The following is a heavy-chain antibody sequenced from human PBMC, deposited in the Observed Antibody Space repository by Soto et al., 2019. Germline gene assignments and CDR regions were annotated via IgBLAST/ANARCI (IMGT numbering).Heavy chain of an antibody. J-gene: IGHJ5*02. CDR3: ARHGWGGIAARIDWFDP. CDR1: GYSFTSYW. D-gene: IGHD6-6*01. Sequence: GESLKISCKGSGYSFTSYWIGWVRQMPGKGVEWMGIIYPGDSDTRYSQSFHGQVTISADKSISTAYLQWSRLSASATAKYYCARHGWGGIAARIDWFDPWGQGTLVTVSS. CDR2: IYPGDSDT. V-gene: IGHV5-51*01.